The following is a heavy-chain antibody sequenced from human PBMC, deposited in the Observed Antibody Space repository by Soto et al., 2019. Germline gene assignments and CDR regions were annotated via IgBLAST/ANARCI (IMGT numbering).Heavy chain of an antibody. CDR1: GGSISSGGYY. CDR3: AREGGAFDY. D-gene: IGHD3-16*01. J-gene: IGHJ4*02. Sequence: QVQLQESGPGLVKPSQTMSLTCTVSGGSISSGGYYWTWIRQHPGKGLDDIGYIFYSGSTYYNPSLQCRVTISVDTSKKQFSLKLSSVTAADTAVYYCAREGGAFDYWGQGTLVTVSS. CDR2: IFYSGST. V-gene: IGHV4-31*03.